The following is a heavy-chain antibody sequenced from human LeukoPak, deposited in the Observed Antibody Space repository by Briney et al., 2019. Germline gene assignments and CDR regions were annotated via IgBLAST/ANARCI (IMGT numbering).Heavy chain of an antibody. CDR2: ISSNDGNT. CDR3: ARVDILTGYYFFDS. Sequence: ASVKVSCKASGYTFTSYGISWVRQAPGQGLEWMGWISSNDGNTYYVQNFQGRVTMTTDTSTSTAYMELRSLRSDDTAVYYCARVDILTGYYFFDSWGQGTLVTVSS. D-gene: IGHD3-9*01. V-gene: IGHV1-18*01. CDR1: GYTFTSYG. J-gene: IGHJ4*02.